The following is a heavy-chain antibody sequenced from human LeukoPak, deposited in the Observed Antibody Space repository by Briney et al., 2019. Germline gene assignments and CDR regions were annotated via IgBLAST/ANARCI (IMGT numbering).Heavy chain of an antibody. D-gene: IGHD1-26*01. J-gene: IGHJ4*02. CDR1: GGSISGYY. CDR2: IYYSGST. V-gene: IGHV4-39*01. CDR3: ARSFSEKFYFES. Sequence: PSETLSLTCTVSGGSISGYYWSWIRQPPGKGLEWIGSIYYSGSTYYNPSLKSRVTISVDTSKNQFSLKLSSVTAADTAMYFCARSFSEKFYFESWGQGTLVTVSS.